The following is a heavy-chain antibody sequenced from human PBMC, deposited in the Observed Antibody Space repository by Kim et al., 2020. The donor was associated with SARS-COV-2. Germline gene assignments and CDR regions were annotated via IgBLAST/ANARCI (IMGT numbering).Heavy chain of an antibody. CDR2: IIPIFGTA. CDR1: GGTFSSYA. CDR3: ASYWYYYDSSGYRFDY. V-gene: IGHV1-69*13. D-gene: IGHD3-22*01. J-gene: IGHJ4*02. Sequence: SVKVSCKASGGTFSSYAISWVRQAPGQGLEWMGGIIPIFGTANYAQKFQGRVTITADESTSTAYMELSSLRSEDTAVYYCASYWYYYDSSGYRFDYWGQGTLVTVSS.